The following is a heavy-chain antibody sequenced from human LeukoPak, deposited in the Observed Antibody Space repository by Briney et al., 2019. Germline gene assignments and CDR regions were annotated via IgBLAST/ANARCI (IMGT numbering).Heavy chain of an antibody. J-gene: IGHJ4*02. Sequence: SETLSLTCTVSGGSISSGGYYWSWIRQPPGKGLEWIGYIYHSGSTYYNPSLKSRVTISVDRSKNQFSLKLSSVTAADTAVHYCARMGVKSSSLDYWGQGTLVTVSS. D-gene: IGHD6-6*01. V-gene: IGHV4-30-2*01. CDR2: IYHSGST. CDR3: ARMGVKSSSLDY. CDR1: GGSISSGGYY.